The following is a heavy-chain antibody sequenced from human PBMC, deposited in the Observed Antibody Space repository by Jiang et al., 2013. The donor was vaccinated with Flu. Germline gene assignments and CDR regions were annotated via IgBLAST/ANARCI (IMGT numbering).Heavy chain of an antibody. V-gene: IGHV1-69*04. J-gene: IGHJ6*03. CDR3: ARVGGYDSSGYYLNYYYYYMDV. CDR1: SFS. D-gene: IGHD3-22*01. Sequence: SFSINWVRQAPGQGLEWMGRIIPILGIANYAQKFQGRVTITADESTSTAYMELSSLRSEDTAVYYCARVGGYDSSGYYLNYYYYYMDVWGKGTTVTVSS. CDR2: IIPILGIA.